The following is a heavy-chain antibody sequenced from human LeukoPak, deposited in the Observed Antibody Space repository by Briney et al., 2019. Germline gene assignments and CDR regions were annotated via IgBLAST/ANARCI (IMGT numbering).Heavy chain of an antibody. J-gene: IGHJ3*02. D-gene: IGHD4-23*01. V-gene: IGHV1-2*02. CDR1: GYTFTDYY. CDR2: INPNSGGT. CDR3: ARDLPKTGYVGALDI. Sequence: GSVTVSCKASGYTFTDYYILWVRQAPGQGPEWMGWINPNSGGTTYAQNFKGRVTMTRDTSISTAFMELNSLTSDDTAVYYCARDLPKTGYVGALDIWGQGTMVTVSS.